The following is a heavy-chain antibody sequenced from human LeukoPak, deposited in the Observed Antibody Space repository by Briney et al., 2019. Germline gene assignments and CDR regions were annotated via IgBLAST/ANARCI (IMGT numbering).Heavy chain of an antibody. CDR1: GFTFTTSA. D-gene: IGHD2-8*02. CDR3: AAVPNANAWYWDDAFDI. Sequence: TSVKVSCKASGFTFTTSAVQWVRQARGQRLEWIGRIVVGSGNTDHAQKFQGRLSITRDISTSTAYMELSSLTSDDTAVYYCAAVPNANAWYWDDAFDIWGQGTMVTVSS. V-gene: IGHV1-58*01. CDR2: IVVGSGNT. J-gene: IGHJ3*02.